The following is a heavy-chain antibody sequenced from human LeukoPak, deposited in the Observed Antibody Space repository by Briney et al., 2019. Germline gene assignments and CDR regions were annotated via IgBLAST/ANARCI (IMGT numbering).Heavy chain of an antibody. CDR3: ARALPYYYDSSGWDMDV. CDR1: GFTFSSYS. J-gene: IGHJ6*03. V-gene: IGHV3-21*01. D-gene: IGHD3-22*01. CDR2: ISSSSSYI. Sequence: TGGSLRLSCAASGFTFSSYSMNWVRQAPGKGLEWVSSISSSSSYIYYADSVKGRFTISRDNAKNSLYLQMNSLRAEDTAVYYCARALPYYYDSSGWDMDVWGKGTTVTVSS.